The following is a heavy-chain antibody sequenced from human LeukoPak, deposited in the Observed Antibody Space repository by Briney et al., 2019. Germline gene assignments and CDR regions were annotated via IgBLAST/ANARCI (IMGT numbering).Heavy chain of an antibody. CDR3: ARASESYSSGWYGS. J-gene: IGHJ4*02. CDR2: IYHSGTT. Sequence: SETLSLTCSVSGYSINSGFYWGWIRQPPGRGLEWIGNIYHSGTTYFNPSLKSRVTIFVDMSKNQFSLRLSSVTAADTAVYYCARASESYSSGWYGSWGQGTLVTVSS. V-gene: IGHV4-38-2*02. D-gene: IGHD6-19*01. CDR1: GYSINSGFY.